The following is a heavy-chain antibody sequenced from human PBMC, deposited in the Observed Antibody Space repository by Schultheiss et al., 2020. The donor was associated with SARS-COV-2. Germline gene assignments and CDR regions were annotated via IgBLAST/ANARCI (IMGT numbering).Heavy chain of an antibody. J-gene: IGHJ6*02. CDR2: IYYSGST. D-gene: IGHD3-22*01. CDR1: GGSISSYY. V-gene: IGHV4-59*01. CDR3: ARDYDRSGYPSYYGMDV. Sequence: SETLSLTCTVSGGSISSYYWTWIRQHPGKGLEWIGNIYYSGSTYYNPSLKSRVTISVDTSKNQFSLKVYSVTAADTAVYYCARDYDRSGYPSYYGMDVWGRGTTVTVSS.